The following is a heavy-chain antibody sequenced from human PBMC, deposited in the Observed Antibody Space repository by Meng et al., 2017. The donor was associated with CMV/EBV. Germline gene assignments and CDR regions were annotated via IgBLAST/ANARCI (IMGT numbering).Heavy chain of an antibody. CDR3: ARTYYDFWSGYYTFDY. Sequence: QLQLQESGPGLVKPSETLSLTCTVSGGSISSSSYYWGWIRPPPGKGLEWIGSIYYSGSTYYNPSLKSRVTISVDTSKNQFSLKLSSVTAADTAVYYCARTYYDFWSGYYTFDYWGQGTLVTVSS. J-gene: IGHJ4*02. V-gene: IGHV4-39*07. D-gene: IGHD3-3*01. CDR2: IYYSGST. CDR1: GGSISSSSYY.